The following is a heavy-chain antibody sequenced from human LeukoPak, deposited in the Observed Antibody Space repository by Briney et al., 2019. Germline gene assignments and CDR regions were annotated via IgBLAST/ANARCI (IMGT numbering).Heavy chain of an antibody. CDR1: GGSISSSSYY. CDR2: IYYSGST. D-gene: IGHD2-21*02. V-gene: IGHV4-39*01. J-gene: IGHJ3*02. CDR3: ARQWREGTARDAFDI. Sequence: SETLSLTCTVSGGSISSSSYYWGWIRQPPGKGLEWIGSIYYSGSTYYNPSLKSRVTISVDTSKNQFSLKLSSVTAADTAVYYCARQWREGTARDAFDIWGQGTMVTVSS.